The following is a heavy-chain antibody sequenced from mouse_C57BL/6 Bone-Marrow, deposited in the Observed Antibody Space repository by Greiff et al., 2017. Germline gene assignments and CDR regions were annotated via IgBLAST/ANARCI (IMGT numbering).Heavy chain of an antibody. D-gene: IGHD1-2*01. CDR1: GYTFTSYW. Sequence: QVQLQQPGAELVKPGASVKLSCKASGYTFTSYWMQWVKQRPGQGLEWIGEIDPSDSYTNYNQKFKGKATFTVDTSSSTAYMQLSSLTSEDSAVYYCATSLRRDYWGQGTTLTVSS. V-gene: IGHV1-50*01. J-gene: IGHJ2*01. CDR2: IDPSDSYT. CDR3: ATSLRRDY.